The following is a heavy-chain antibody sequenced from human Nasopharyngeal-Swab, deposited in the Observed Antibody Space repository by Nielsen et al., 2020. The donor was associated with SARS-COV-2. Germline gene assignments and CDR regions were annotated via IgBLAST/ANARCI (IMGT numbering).Heavy chain of an antibody. CDR1: GFTFSRSA. CDR3: ARGSSRGMFDY. Sequence: GESLKISCAASGFTFSRSALTWVRQAPGKGLEWVSAIGVSGTMTYYAGFVRGRFTISRDNSKNTLYLQMNSLRAEDTAVYYCARGSSRGMFDYWGQGTLVTVSS. D-gene: IGHD6-13*01. CDR2: IGVSGTMT. V-gene: IGHV3-23*01. J-gene: IGHJ4*02.